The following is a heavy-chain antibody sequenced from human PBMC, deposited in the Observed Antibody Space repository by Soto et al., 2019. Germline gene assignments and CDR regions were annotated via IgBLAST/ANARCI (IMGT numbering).Heavy chain of an antibody. CDR2: MYYSGTS. D-gene: IGHD3-22*01. V-gene: IGHV4-30-2*03. CDR3: ARLHCDSPNCVPLDP. J-gene: IGHJ5*02. CDR1: GGSISNGGYS. Sequence: PSETLSLTCAVSGGSISNGGYSWSWIRQPPGKGLEWIGSMYYSGTSYYNPSLKSRVSMSVDTSKKQLSLRLTSVTAADTAVYYCARLHCDSPNCVPLDPWGQGTLVTVS.